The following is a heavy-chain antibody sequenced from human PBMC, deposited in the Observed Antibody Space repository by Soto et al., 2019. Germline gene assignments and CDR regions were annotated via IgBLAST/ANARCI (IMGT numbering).Heavy chain of an antibody. CDR3: ARARFQLLHPYYYGMDV. D-gene: IGHD2-15*01. J-gene: IGHJ6*02. V-gene: IGHV4-59*01. CDR2: IYYTEKT. CDR1: GGSISSYY. Sequence: SETLSLTCTVSGGSISSYYWSWIRQPPGKGLDWIGYIYYTEKTNYNPSLKSRVIISVDTSKNQFSLKLRSVTAADTGVYFCARARFQLLHPYYYGMDVWGQGTAVTVSS.